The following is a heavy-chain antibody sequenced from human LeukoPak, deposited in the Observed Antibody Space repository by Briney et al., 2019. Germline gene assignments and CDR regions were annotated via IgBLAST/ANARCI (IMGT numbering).Heavy chain of an antibody. Sequence: GGSLRLSCAASGFTFSSYATSWVRQAPGKGLEWVSYISSSSSTIYYADSVKGRFTISRDNAKNSLYLQMNSLRDEDTAVYYCARMGVWGETNANYQTYYFDYWGQGTLVTVSS. CDR2: ISSSSSTI. CDR1: GFTFSSYA. CDR3: ARMGVWGETNANYQTYYFDY. J-gene: IGHJ4*02. D-gene: IGHD3-10*01. V-gene: IGHV3-48*02.